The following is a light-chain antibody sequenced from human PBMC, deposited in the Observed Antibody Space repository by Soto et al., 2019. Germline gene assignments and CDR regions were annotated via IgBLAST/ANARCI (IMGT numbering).Light chain of an antibody. V-gene: IGKV3-20*01. CDR2: GAS. CDR1: QSVSNNY. CDR3: QQYSLSPT. Sequence: EILLTQSTGTLSLSPGERATLSCRASQSVSNNYLAWYQQKPGQAPRRLIYGASSRATGIPDRFSGSGSGTDFTLTICRLEPEDFAVYYCQQYSLSPTFGEGTRLEIK. J-gene: IGKJ5*01.